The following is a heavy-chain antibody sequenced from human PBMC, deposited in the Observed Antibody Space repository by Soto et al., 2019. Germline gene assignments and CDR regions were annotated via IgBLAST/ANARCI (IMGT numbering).Heavy chain of an antibody. CDR3: ATDSNYDVSNSF. D-gene: IGHD3-3*01. Sequence: SVKVSCKASGGTLNNYAINWVRQAPGQGLEWMGGILPVSAPPDYAQKFQGRVSITADRSTSTVYMELSRLKSDDTAVYFCATDSNYDVSNSFWGQGTLVTVSS. V-gene: IGHV1-69*13. J-gene: IGHJ4*02. CDR2: ILPVSAPP. CDR1: GGTLNNYA.